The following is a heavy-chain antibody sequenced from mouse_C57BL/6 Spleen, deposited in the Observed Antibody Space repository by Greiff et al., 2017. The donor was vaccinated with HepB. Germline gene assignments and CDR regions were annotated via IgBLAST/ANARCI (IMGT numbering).Heavy chain of an antibody. CDR2: IYYSGTI. J-gene: IGHJ1*03. CDR3: ARERVYYGSSYWYFDV. CDR1: GISITTGNYR. V-gene: IGHV3-5*01. Sequence: EVQLQESGPGLVKPSQTVFLTCTVTGISITTGNYRWSWIRQFPGNKLEWIGYIYYSGTITYNPSLTSRTTITRDTPKNQFFLEMNSLTAEDTATYYCARERVYYGSSYWYFDVWGTGTTVTVSS. D-gene: IGHD1-1*01.